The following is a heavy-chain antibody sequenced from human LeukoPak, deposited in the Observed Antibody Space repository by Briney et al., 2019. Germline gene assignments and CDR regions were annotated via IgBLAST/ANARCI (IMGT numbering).Heavy chain of an antibody. CDR2: IYWDDDK. J-gene: IGHJ4*02. D-gene: IGHD3-10*01. V-gene: IGHV2-5*02. CDR1: GFSLSTSGVG. Sequence: SGPTLVNPTQTLTLTCTFSGFSLSTSGVGVGWIRQPPGKALEWLALIYWDDDKRYSPSLKSSLTITKDTSKNQVVLIMTNMDPVDTATYYCARAIYGSGSYYNLYYFDYWGQGTLVTVSS. CDR3: ARAIYGSGSYYNLYYFDY.